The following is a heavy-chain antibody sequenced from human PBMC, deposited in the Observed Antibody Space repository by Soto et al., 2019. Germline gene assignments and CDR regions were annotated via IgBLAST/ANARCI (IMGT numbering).Heavy chain of an antibody. CDR1: GGTFSSYA. D-gene: IGHD1-7*01. Sequence: SVKVSCKASGGTFSSYAISWVRQAPGQGLEWMGGIIPIFGTANYAQKFQGRVTITADESTSTAYMELSSLRSEDTAVYYCARSHSTVGTPHYYYYYGMDVWGQGTTVPVSS. CDR2: IIPIFGTA. V-gene: IGHV1-69*13. CDR3: ARSHSTVGTPHYYYYYGMDV. J-gene: IGHJ6*02.